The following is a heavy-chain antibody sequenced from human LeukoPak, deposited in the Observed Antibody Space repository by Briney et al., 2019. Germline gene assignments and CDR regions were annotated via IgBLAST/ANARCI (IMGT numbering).Heavy chain of an antibody. CDR1: GYTFTNYY. CDR3: ARVRSSWYGYYYYGMDV. V-gene: IGHV1-46*01. D-gene: IGHD6-13*01. CDR2: INPSGGST. Sequence: ASVTVSFKASGYTFTNYYMHWVRQAPGQGLEWMGIINPSGGSTSYAQKFQGRVIMTRDTSTSTVYMELSSLRSADTAVYYCARVRSSWYGYYYYGMDVWGQGTTVTVSS. J-gene: IGHJ6*02.